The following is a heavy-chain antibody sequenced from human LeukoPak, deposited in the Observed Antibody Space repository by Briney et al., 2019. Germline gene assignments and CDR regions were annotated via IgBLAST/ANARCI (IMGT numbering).Heavy chain of an antibody. Sequence: GGSLRLSCAASGFTFSNAWMSWVRQAPGKGLEWVGRIKTKSDDGTTDYAAPVKGRFTISRDDSKNTLYLQMNSLKTEDTAVYYCTTSVYPNWGQGTLVTVSS. J-gene: IGHJ4*02. CDR3: TTSVYPN. V-gene: IGHV3-15*01. CDR1: GFTFSNAW. CDR2: IKTKSDDGTT. D-gene: IGHD5/OR15-5a*01.